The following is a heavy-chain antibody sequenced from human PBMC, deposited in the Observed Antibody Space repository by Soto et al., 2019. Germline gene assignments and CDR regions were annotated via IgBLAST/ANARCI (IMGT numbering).Heavy chain of an antibody. CDR3: ARDRTRHTHYDFWSGYYPFDP. J-gene: IGHJ5*02. CDR1: GFTVSSYG. Sequence: PXGSLRLSCAASGFTVSSYGMHWVRQAPGKGLEWVAVIWYDGSNKYYADSVKGRFTISRDNSKNTLYLQMNSLRAEDTAVYYCARDRTRHTHYDFWSGYYPFDPWGQGTLVTVSS. D-gene: IGHD3-3*01. V-gene: IGHV3-33*01. CDR2: IWYDGSNK.